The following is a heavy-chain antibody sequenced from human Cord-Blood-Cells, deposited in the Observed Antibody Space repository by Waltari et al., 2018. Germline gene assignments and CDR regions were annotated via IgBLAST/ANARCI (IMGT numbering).Heavy chain of an antibody. J-gene: IGHJ4*02. CDR3: AREAGPYSGSYYFDY. Sequence: QVQLVQSGAEVKKPGASVKVSCKASGYTFTSYAMHWVRRAPGQRLEWMGWINAGNGNTKYSQKFQGRVTITRDTSASTAYMELSSLRSEDTAVYYCAREAGPYSGSYYFDYWGQGTLVTVSS. V-gene: IGHV1-3*01. CDR1: GYTFTSYA. D-gene: IGHD1-26*01. CDR2: INAGNGNT.